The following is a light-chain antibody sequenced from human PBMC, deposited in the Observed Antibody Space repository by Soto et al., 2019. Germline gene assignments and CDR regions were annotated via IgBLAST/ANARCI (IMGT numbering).Light chain of an antibody. V-gene: IGLV2-8*01. J-gene: IGLJ2*01. Sequence: QSALTQPPSASGSPGQSVTISCTGASSDVGGHSYVSWYQQHPGTAPKLMIYEVSKRPSGVPDRFSGSKSGNTASLTVSGLQAEDEADYYCSLYRGSSNWVFGGGTKLTVL. CDR2: EVS. CDR3: SLYRGSSNWV. CDR1: SSDVGGHSY.